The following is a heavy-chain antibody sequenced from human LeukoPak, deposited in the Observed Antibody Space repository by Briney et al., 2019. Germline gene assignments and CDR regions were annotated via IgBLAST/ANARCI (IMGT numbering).Heavy chain of an antibody. CDR3: AREKVVGAKVYFDY. CDR2: IKQDGSEK. D-gene: IGHD1-26*01. J-gene: IGHJ4*02. CDR1: GFTFSSYW. Sequence: GGSLRLSCAASGFTFSSYWMSWVRQAAGKGLEWVANIKQDGSEKYYVDSVKGRFTISRDNAKNSLYLQMNSLRAEDTAVYYCAREKVVGAKVYFDYWGQGTLVTVSS. V-gene: IGHV3-7*03.